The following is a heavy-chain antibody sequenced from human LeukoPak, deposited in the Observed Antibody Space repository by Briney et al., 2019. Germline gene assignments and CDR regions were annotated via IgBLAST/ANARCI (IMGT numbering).Heavy chain of an antibody. V-gene: IGHV3-30*02. CDR1: GVTFSSYG. CDR2: SQYDGSNE. J-gene: IGHJ6*03. CDR3: AKDRCSNGIGCYYYYMDV. Sequence: GGSLRLSSAASGVTFSSYGMPWVRQAPGRGLEWVAYSQYDGSNEQYADSVKGRFSISRDSSKNILYLQMNSLRAEDTAVYYCAKDRCSNGIGCYYYYMDVWGKGTTVTISS. D-gene: IGHD2-8*01.